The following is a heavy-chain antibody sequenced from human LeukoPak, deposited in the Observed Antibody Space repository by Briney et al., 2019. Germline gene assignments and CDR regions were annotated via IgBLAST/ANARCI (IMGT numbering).Heavy chain of an antibody. CDR2: IYSEGNEEYGPT. Sequence: GGFLRLSCAASGFTVSSNYVSWVRQAPGKGLEWVAVIYSEGNEEYGPTHYADSVKGRFTTSRHNSENTVSLQMNRLRPEDTAVYYRASSYYFDGSGYHRPPGSWGQGTLVTVSP. CDR3: ASSYYFDGSGYHRPPGS. J-gene: IGHJ4*02. CDR1: GFTVSSNY. V-gene: IGHV3-53*04. D-gene: IGHD3-22*01.